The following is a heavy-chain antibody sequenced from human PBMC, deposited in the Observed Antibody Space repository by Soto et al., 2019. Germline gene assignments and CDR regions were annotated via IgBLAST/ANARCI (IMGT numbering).Heavy chain of an antibody. CDR2: IIPVFVKA. D-gene: IGHD3-16*01. J-gene: IGHJ3*01. Sequence: QVQLVQSGADVKKPGSSVKVSCKTSGGSFGSSAISWVRQAPAQGLEWMGEIIPVFVKANYAQNFQGRLTITADELTGTVFMELSSLRSEDTAVYFCARLRRDWGDAFDLWGLGTFVTVSS. V-gene: IGHV1-69*01. CDR1: GGSFGSSA. CDR3: ARLRRDWGDAFDL.